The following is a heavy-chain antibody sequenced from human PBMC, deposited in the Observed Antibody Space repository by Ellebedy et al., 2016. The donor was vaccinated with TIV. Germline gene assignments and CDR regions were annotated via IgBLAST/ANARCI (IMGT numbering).Heavy chain of an antibody. CDR2: INHNGGV. D-gene: IGHD4-17*01. CDR3: ARVSSAGPTARHYFAY. J-gene: IGHJ4*02. Sequence: ASVKVSCKASGDTFRHHGVSWVRQAPGQGLEWMGIINHNGGVYTPKFDGRVSITRDTSTSTVYVELSSLTSDDTAIYFCARVSSAGPTARHYFAYWGQGTLVTVSS. CDR1: GDTFRHHG. V-gene: IGHV1-46*01.